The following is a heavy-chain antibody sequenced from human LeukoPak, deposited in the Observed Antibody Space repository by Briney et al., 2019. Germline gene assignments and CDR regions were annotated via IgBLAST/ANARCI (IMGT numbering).Heavy chain of an antibody. CDR2: IYYSGST. D-gene: IGHD4-17*01. CDR3: ARNGDYAPVFDY. J-gene: IGHJ4*02. CDR1: GGSISSYY. Sequence: PSETLFLTCTVSGGSISSYYWSWIRQPPGKGLEWIGYIYYSGSTNYNPSLKSRVTISVDTSKNQFSLKLSSVTAADTAVYYCARNGDYAPVFDYWGQGTLVTVSS. V-gene: IGHV4-59*01.